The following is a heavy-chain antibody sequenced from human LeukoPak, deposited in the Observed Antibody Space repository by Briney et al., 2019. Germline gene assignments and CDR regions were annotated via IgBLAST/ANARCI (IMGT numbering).Heavy chain of an antibody. CDR1: GFRFDDHG. Sequence: GSLRLSCAASGFRFDDHGMSWVRQVPGKGLEWVSGINWNGGSTGYGDSVKGRFTISRDNAKNSLYLQMNSLRVEDTALYYCAGGDRNGWYFDYWGQGILVTVSS. V-gene: IGHV3-20*04. J-gene: IGHJ4*02. CDR3: AGGDRNGWYFDY. D-gene: IGHD6-19*01. CDR2: INWNGGST.